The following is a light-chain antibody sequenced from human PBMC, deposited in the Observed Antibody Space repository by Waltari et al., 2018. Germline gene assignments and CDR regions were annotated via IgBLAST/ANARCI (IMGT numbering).Light chain of an antibody. J-gene: IGLJ3*02. CDR3: QTGGHGTWV. CDR2: VNSDGSH. V-gene: IGLV4-69*01. Sequence: QLVLTQSPSASASLGASVKLTCTLDSGHSSNIIAWHQQKPEKGPRFLMKVNSDGSHTTGDEIPDRFSGSSSGPERYLTISSVQSEDEADYYCQTGGHGTWVFGGGTKLTVL. CDR1: SGHSSNI.